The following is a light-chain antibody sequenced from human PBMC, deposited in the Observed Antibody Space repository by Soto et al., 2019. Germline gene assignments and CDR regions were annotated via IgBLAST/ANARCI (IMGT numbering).Light chain of an antibody. CDR3: QQYGSSLYT. J-gene: IGKJ2*01. V-gene: IGKV3-20*01. CDR2: GAS. CDR1: QSVSSSY. Sequence: EIVLTQSPGTLSLSPGERATLSCRASQSVSSSYLAWYPQKPGQAPRLLIYGASSGATGIPDRFSGSGYGTDFTLSISRLEPEDFAVYYCQQYGSSLYTFGQGTKLEIK.